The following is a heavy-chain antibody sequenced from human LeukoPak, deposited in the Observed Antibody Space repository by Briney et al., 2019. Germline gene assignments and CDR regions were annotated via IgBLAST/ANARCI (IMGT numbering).Heavy chain of an antibody. V-gene: IGHV4-34*01. CDR2: ISHSGST. Sequence: PSETLSLTCAVYGGSFSGYYWSWIRQPPGKGLEWIGEISHSGSTNYNPSLKSRVTISVDTSKNQFSLKLSSVTAADTAVYYCTTYYYDSSGYLNWGQGTLVTVSS. J-gene: IGHJ4*02. D-gene: IGHD3-22*01. CDR3: TTYYYDSSGYLN. CDR1: GGSFSGYY.